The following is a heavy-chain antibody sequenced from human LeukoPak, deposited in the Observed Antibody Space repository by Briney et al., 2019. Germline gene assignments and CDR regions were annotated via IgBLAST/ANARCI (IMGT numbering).Heavy chain of an antibody. D-gene: IGHD3-22*01. J-gene: IGHJ4*02. V-gene: IGHV4-34*01. CDR3: ARGFGGHYYDSSGYSFDY. Sequence: SETLSLTCAVYGGSFSGYYWSWIRQPPGKGLEWIGEINHSGSTNYNPSLKSRVTISVDTSKNQFSLKLSSVTAADTAVYYCARGFGGHYYDSSGYSFDYWSQGTLVTVSS. CDR1: GGSFSGYY. CDR2: INHSGST.